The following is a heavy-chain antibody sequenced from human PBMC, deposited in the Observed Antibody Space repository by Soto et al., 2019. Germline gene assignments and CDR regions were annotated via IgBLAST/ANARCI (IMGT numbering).Heavy chain of an antibody. V-gene: IGHV4-39*01. CDR2: IYYSGST. J-gene: IGHJ6*02. CDR1: GGSISSSSYY. D-gene: IGHD6-13*01. Sequence: QLLESGPGLVKPSETLSLTCTVSGGSISSSSYYWGWIRQPPGKGLEWIGSIYYSGSTYYNPSLKSRVTISVDTSKNQFSLKLSSVTAADTAVYYCAESSPNYYYYGMDVWGPGTTVTVSS. CDR3: AESSPNYYYYGMDV.